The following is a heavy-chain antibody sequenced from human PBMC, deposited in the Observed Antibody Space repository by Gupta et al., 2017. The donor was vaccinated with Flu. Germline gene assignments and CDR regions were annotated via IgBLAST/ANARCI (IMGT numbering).Heavy chain of an antibody. CDR3: AKREGSGYSLDY. Sequence: QEQLVQSGAEVKKPGASVKVSCKASGYTFTSYNINWVRQATGQGLEWMGWMNPNSGNTGYAQKFQGRVTMTRNTSISTAYMELSSLRSDDTAVYYCAKREGSGYSLDYWGQGTLVTVSS. J-gene: IGHJ4*02. V-gene: IGHV1-8*01. D-gene: IGHD3-22*01. CDR1: GYTFTSYN. CDR2: MNPNSGNT.